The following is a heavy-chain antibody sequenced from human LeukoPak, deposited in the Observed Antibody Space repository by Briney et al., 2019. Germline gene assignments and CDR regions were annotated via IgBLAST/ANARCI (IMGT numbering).Heavy chain of an antibody. CDR1: GGSFSGYH. CDR3: ARVNLLGYCTNGVCPGGGLPFDY. Sequence: SETLSLTCTVYGGSFSGYHWSWIRQPPGKGLEWIGEINHSEGTNYNPSLKSRVTISVDTSKNQFSLKLTSVTAADTAVYYCARVNLLGYCTNGVCPGGGLPFDYWGQGTLVTVSS. CDR2: INHSEGT. J-gene: IGHJ4*02. D-gene: IGHD2-8*01. V-gene: IGHV4-34*01.